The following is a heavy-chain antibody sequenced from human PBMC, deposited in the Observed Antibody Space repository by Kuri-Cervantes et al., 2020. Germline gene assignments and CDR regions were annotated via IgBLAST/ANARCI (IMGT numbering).Heavy chain of an antibody. Sequence: SETLSLTCGVSVYSISSGDYWGWIRQPPGKGLEWIGSIYHSEIIDYNPSLKSRIAISVDTSKNQFSLKLSSVTAADTAVYYCARGPTMPVIWGQGTLVTVSS. CDR2: IYHSEII. D-gene: IGHD2-2*01. CDR1: VYSISSGDY. V-gene: IGHV4-38-2*01. CDR3: ARGPTMPVI. J-gene: IGHJ4*02.